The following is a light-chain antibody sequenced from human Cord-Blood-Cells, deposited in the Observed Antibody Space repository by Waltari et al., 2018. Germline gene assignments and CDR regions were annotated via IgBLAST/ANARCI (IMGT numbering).Light chain of an antibody. J-gene: IGLJ2*01. Sequence: QSVLTQPPSVSGAPGQRVTISCTGRSSNIGAGYDVHWYQQLPGTAPKLPIYGNSNRPSGVPDRFSGSKSGTSASLAITGLQAEDEADYYCQSYDSSLSGYVVFGGGTKLTVL. V-gene: IGLV1-40*01. CDR3: QSYDSSLSGYVV. CDR2: GNS. CDR1: SSNIGAGYD.